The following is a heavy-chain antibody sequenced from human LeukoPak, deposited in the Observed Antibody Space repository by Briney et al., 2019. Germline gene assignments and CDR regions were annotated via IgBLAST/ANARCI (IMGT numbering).Heavy chain of an antibody. V-gene: IGHV4-39*07. CDR3: ARLPRGLIGYFDN. CDR1: GGSISSGGYY. J-gene: IGHJ4*02. D-gene: IGHD3-10*01. CDR2: FYYTGKA. Sequence: SQTLSLTCTVSGGSISSGGYYWSWIRQPPGKGLEWIGSFYYTGKAYYNPSLKSRVTISGDTSKNQFSLKLSSVTAADTAVYYCARLPRGLIGYFDNWGQGTLVTVFS.